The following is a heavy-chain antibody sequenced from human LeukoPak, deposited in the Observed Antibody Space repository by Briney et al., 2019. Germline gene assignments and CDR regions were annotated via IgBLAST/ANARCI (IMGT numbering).Heavy chain of an antibody. CDR1: GFTFSSYW. D-gene: IGHD5-12*01. V-gene: IGHV3-7*01. CDR3: ARGGGTATKTTDAFDI. J-gene: IGHJ3*02. Sequence: PGGSLRLSCAASGFTFSSYWMSWVRQAPGKGLEWVANIKQDGSEKYYVDSVKGRFTISRDNAKNLLYLQMNSLRAEDTAVYYCARGGGTATKTTDAFDIWGQGTMVTVSS. CDR2: IKQDGSEK.